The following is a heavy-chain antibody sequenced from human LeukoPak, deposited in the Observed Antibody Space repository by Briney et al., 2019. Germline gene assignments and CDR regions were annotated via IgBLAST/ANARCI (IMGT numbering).Heavy chain of an antibody. D-gene: IGHD2-15*01. CDR1: GGTFSSYA. CDR2: IIPIFGTA. CDR3: ARENCSGGSCQYYYYYYYMDV. V-gene: IGHV1-69*01. J-gene: IGHJ6*03. Sequence: SVKVSCKASGGTFSSYAISWVRQAPGQGLEWMGGIIPIFGTANYAQKFQGRVTITADESTSTAYMELSSLRSEDTAVYYCARENCSGGSCQYYYYYYYMDVWGKGTTVTVSS.